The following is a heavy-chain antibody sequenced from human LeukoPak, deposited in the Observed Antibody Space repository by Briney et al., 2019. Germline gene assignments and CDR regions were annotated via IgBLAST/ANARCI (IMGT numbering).Heavy chain of an antibody. CDR3: ARDKGGMVPFDH. V-gene: IGHV3-7*01. D-gene: IGHD3-10*01. CDR1: GFTFSRYW. CDR2: INQGGET. J-gene: IGHJ4*02. Sequence: GGSLRLSCAASGFTFSRYWMSWVRQAPGKGLEWVANINQGGETDYVDSVKGRFTIARDDSKNLLYLQMNSLRPEDTAMYFCARDKGGMVPFDHWGQGTLVTVSS.